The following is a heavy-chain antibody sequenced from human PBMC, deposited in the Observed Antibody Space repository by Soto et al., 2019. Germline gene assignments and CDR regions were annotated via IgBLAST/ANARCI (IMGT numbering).Heavy chain of an antibody. Sequence: SGKVCCKASGGSFSSFAFSWVRQAPGQGLEWMGGIIPIFFSANYAQKFQGRVTFTADESTSTAYMELSSLRSEDTAVYYCARGGSGGWHPDYWGQGTLVTVSS. CDR1: GGSFSSFA. D-gene: IGHD6-19*01. J-gene: IGHJ4*02. CDR3: ARGGSGGWHPDY. CDR2: IIPIFFSA. V-gene: IGHV1-69*13.